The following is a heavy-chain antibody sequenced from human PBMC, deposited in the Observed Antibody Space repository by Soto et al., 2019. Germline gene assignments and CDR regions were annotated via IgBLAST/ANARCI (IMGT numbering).Heavy chain of an antibody. J-gene: IGHJ4*02. CDR3: ARLPKYSYGTEFDY. Sequence: QLQLQESGPGLVKPSETLSLTCTVSGGSISSSSYYWGWIRQPPGKGLEWIGSIYYSGSTYYNPSLKSRVTISVDTSKNQFSLKLSSVTAADTAVYYCARLPKYSYGTEFDYWGQGTLVTVSS. V-gene: IGHV4-39*01. CDR2: IYYSGST. D-gene: IGHD5-18*01. CDR1: GGSISSSSYY.